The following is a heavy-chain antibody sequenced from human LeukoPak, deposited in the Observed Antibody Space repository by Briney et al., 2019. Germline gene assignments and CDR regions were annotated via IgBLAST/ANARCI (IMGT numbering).Heavy chain of an antibody. CDR2: ISSSSSYI. Sequence: GGSLRLSCAASGFTFSSYSMNWVRQAPGKGLEWVSSISSSSSYIYYADSVKGRFTISRDNAKNSLYLQMNSLRAEDTAVCYCASEGSSWPMDFDYWGQGTLVTVSS. D-gene: IGHD6-13*01. CDR1: GFTFSSYS. CDR3: ASEGSSWPMDFDY. V-gene: IGHV3-21*01. J-gene: IGHJ4*02.